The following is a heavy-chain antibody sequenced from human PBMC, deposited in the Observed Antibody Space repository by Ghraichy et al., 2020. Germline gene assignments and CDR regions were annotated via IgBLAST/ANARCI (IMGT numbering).Heavy chain of an antibody. Sequence: SETLSLTCSVSGGSISSSSYYWGWIRQPPGKGLEWIGSVYSSGNPYYNPSLKSRVTISVDASKNQFSLKVSSVTATATAVYYCVRVSYSSSSYDLDYWGQGILVTVSS. J-gene: IGHJ4*02. CDR2: VYSSGNP. V-gene: IGHV4-39*01. D-gene: IGHD6-13*01. CDR1: GGSISSSSYY. CDR3: VRVSYSSSSYDLDY.